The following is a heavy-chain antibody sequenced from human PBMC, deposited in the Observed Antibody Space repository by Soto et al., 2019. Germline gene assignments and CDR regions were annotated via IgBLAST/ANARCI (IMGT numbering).Heavy chain of an antibody. D-gene: IGHD2-15*01. CDR1: GFTFSSYG. CDR3: ARDPGAYCSGGSCSVGMDV. J-gene: IGHJ6*02. V-gene: IGHV3-33*01. CDR2: IWYDGSNK. Sequence: GGSLRLSCAASGFTFSSYGMHWVRQAPGKGLEWVAVIWYDGSNKYYADSVKGRFTISRDNSKNTLYLQMNSLRAEDTAVYYCARDPGAYCSGGSCSVGMDVWGQGTTVTVSS.